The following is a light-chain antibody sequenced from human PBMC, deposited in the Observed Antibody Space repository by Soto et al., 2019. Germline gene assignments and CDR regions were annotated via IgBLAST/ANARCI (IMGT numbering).Light chain of an antibody. Sequence: DIQMTQSPSTVSSTVGDSVTMTCRASQNINTWLAWYQQKPGKAPNLLIYAASSLQSGVPSRFSGSGSGTDFTLTISCLQSEDVATYYCQQSNSFPRTFGGGTKVDIK. V-gene: IGKV1-12*01. CDR1: QNINTW. J-gene: IGKJ4*01. CDR3: QQSNSFPRT. CDR2: AAS.